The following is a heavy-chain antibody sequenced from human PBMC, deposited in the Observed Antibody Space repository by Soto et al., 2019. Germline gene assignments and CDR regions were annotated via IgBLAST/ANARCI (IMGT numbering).Heavy chain of an antibody. CDR3: VREAFIGYRHEIRHWY. J-gene: IGHJ2*01. D-gene: IGHD5-18*01. CDR2: NYYSGTT. CDR1: GVSISSYY. V-gene: IGHV4-59*01. Sequence: SETLSVTCAVSGVSISSYYWSWIRQPPGKGQEWIGYNYYSGTTNYNPSLKRRVTISVDTSKNQFFLRLTSVTAADTAVYYCVREAFIGYRHEIRHWY.